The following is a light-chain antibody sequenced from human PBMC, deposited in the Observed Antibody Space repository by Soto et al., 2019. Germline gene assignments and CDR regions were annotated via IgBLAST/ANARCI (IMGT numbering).Light chain of an antibody. J-gene: IGLJ1*01. CDR3: FSYTSSGTYV. CDR2: EVS. CDR1: SGDIGTYNL. Sequence: QSVLTQPASVSGSPGQSITVSCIGTSGDIGTYNLVSWYQQYPGKAPKLMIFEVSNRPSGVSNRFSGSKSGNTASLTISGLQAEDETDYYCFSYTSSGTYVFGTGTKLTVL. V-gene: IGLV2-14*02.